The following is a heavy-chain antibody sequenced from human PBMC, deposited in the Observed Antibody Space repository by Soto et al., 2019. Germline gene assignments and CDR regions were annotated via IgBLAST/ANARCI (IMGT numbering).Heavy chain of an antibody. J-gene: IGHJ4*02. CDR3: ASLEYSSGWYRFGY. V-gene: IGHV4-59*01. D-gene: IGHD6-19*01. CDR1: GGSISSYY. Sequence: QVQLQESGPGLVKPSETLSLTCTVSGGSISSYYWSWIRQPPGKGLEWIGYIYYSGSTNYNPSLTIRVPISVDTSKNQFSLKLSSVTAADTDVYYCASLEYSSGWYRFGYWGQGTLVTVSS. CDR2: IYYSGST.